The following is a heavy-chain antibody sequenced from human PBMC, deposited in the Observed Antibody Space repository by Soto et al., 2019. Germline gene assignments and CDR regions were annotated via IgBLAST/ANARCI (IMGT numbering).Heavy chain of an antibody. D-gene: IGHD2-15*01. CDR1: GFNLSIYT. CDR2: ISGNNVYV. CDR3: GIVPCRGGTFSRTFDFDS. V-gene: IGHV3-21*01. J-gene: IGHJ4*03. Sequence: EAQLVESGGGLVKPGGSLRVSCAASGFNLSIYTMNWVRQAPGKGIEWVSSISGNNVYVYYADSVKGRFSSSRDNAKNSLSRQKNSLKAEDPALYDWGIVPCRGGTFSRTFDFDSWGNGTLVTDS.